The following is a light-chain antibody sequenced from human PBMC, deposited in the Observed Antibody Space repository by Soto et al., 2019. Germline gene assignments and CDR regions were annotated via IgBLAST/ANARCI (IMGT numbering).Light chain of an antibody. CDR2: DAS. Sequence: DMQISHSPSTLSASVVYRVTITCRTSQSISSWLAWYQQKPGKAPKLLIYDASSLNSGVPSRFSGSQSGTEFTLTITSLLPDDFATYFCQQYSSYSLPTFGGGTKVDIK. V-gene: IGKV1-5*01. CDR3: QQYSSYSLPT. J-gene: IGKJ4*01. CDR1: QSISSW.